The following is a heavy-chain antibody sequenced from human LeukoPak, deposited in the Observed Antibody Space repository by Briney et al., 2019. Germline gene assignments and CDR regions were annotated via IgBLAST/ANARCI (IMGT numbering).Heavy chain of an antibody. CDR1: GASVSSASY. V-gene: IGHV4-61*01. Sequence: SETLSLTCTVSGASVSSASYWSWIRQPPGKGVEWIAHIYNGVNTNYNPSLKSRVAISVDTSKNQFSLRLNSVTAADTAVYYCARSRAFNSGAFDPWGQGSLVTVSS. CDR3: ARSRAFNSGAFDP. CDR2: IYNGVNT. D-gene: IGHD1-26*01. J-gene: IGHJ5*02.